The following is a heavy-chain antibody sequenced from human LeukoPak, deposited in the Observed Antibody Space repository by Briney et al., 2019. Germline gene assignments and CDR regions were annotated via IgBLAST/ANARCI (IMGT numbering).Heavy chain of an antibody. CDR1: GYTFTSYG. Sequence: EASVKVSCKASGYTFTSYGISWMRQAPGQGLEWMGWISAYNGNTNYAQKLQGRVTMTTDTSTSTAYMELRSLRSDDTAVYYCARDVGIAVAGTPLDDALDIWGQGTMVTVSS. CDR3: ARDVGIAVAGTPLDDALDI. CDR2: ISAYNGNT. V-gene: IGHV1-18*01. D-gene: IGHD6-19*01. J-gene: IGHJ3*02.